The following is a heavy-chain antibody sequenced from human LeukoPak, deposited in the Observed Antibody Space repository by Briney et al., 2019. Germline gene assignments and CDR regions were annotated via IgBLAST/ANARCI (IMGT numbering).Heavy chain of an antibody. Sequence: GGSLRLSCAASGFTFSAYGMHWVRQAPGKGLEWVAFIRFDGSNQYYGDSVKGRFTISRDNSKNTLYLQMNSLRAEDTAVYYCARAGPSSSWHQFDYWGQGTLVTVSS. CDR1: GFTFSAYG. J-gene: IGHJ4*02. D-gene: IGHD6-13*01. CDR3: ARAGPSSSWHQFDY. V-gene: IGHV3-30*02. CDR2: IRFDGSNQ.